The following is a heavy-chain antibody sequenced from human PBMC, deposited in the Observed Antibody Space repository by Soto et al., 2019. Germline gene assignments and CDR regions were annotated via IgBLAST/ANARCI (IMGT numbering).Heavy chain of an antibody. D-gene: IGHD3-10*01. CDR1: GFTFSSYW. Sequence: PGGSLRLSCAASGFTFSSYWMSWVRQAPGKGLEWVANIKQDGSEKYYVDSVKGRFTISRDNAKNSLYLQMNSLRAEDTAVYYCAREGITMVRGAVYYYYGMDVWGQGTTVTVS. J-gene: IGHJ6*02. V-gene: IGHV3-7*01. CDR3: AREGITMVRGAVYYYYGMDV. CDR2: IKQDGSEK.